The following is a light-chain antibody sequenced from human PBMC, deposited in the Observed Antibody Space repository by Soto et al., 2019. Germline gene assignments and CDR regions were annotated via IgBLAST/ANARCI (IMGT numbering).Light chain of an antibody. Sequence: SYELTQPPSVSVAPGQTAGISCGGNNLGSKSVHWYQQKSGQAPVLVVFDDSDRPSGIPERISGCNSGNTATLTISRVEAGDEADYYCQVWDSITDHWVFGGGTKVTVL. CDR1: NLGSKS. CDR2: DDS. V-gene: IGLV3-21*02. CDR3: QVWDSITDHWV. J-gene: IGLJ3*02.